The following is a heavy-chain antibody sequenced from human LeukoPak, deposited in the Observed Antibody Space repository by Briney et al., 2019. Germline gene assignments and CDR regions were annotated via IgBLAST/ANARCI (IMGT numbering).Heavy chain of an antibody. CDR1: GYTFTSDW. J-gene: IGHJ5*02. D-gene: IGHD3-10*01. CDR2: IYPGDSDT. CDR3: ARQLGAGSGIERFDP. Sequence: GESLKISCKGFGYKGSGYTFTSDWIGWVRQMPGKGLEWMGIIYPGDSDTRYSPSFQGQVTISADNSISTAYLQWSSLKASDTAMYYCARQLGAGSGIERFDPWGQGTLVTVSS. V-gene: IGHV5-51*01.